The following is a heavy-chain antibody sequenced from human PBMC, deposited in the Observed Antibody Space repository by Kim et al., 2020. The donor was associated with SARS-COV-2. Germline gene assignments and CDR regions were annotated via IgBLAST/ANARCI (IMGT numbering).Heavy chain of an antibody. CDR1: GDSISTNSYY. CDR3: ASLTQCAAGVIDN. Sequence: SETLSLTCTVSGDSISTNSYYWGWLRQPPGKGLEWIGSVYYRGNAFYNPSLKGRLTISIDTSRSQFFLHLTSVTSADTAIYYCASLTQCAAGVIDNWGQG. J-gene: IGHJ4*02. CDR2: VYYRGNA. V-gene: IGHV4-39*07. D-gene: IGHD2-15*01.